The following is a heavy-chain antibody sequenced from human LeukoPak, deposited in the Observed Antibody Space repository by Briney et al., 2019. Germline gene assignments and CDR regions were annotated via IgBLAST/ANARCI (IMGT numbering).Heavy chain of an antibody. V-gene: IGHV4-34*01. CDR2: INHSGST. Sequence: SETQSLTCAVYGGSFSGYYWSWIRQPPGKGLEWIGEINHSGSTNYNPSLKSRVTVSVDTPKNQFSLKLSSVTAADTAVYYCAKGYSSSWYTFDIWGQGTMVTVSS. D-gene: IGHD6-13*01. J-gene: IGHJ3*02. CDR1: GGSFSGYY. CDR3: AKGYSSSWYTFDI.